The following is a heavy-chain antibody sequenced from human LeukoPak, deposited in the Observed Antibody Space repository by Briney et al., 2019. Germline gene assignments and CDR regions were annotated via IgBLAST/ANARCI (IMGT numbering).Heavy chain of an antibody. V-gene: IGHV5-51*01. Sequence: TGESLKISCKGSGYSFTSYWIGWVRQMPGKGLEWMAIIYPSDSNTKYSPSFQGQVTISVDKSISTAYLQWSSLKASDTAMYYCIKLGSGGNSFYWGPGTLVTVSS. D-gene: IGHD4-23*01. CDR1: GYSFTSYW. J-gene: IGHJ4*02. CDR3: IKLGSGGNSFY. CDR2: IYPSDSNT.